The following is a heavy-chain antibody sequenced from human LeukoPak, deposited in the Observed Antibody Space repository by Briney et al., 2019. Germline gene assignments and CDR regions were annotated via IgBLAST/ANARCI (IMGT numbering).Heavy chain of an antibody. CDR1: GFTFSDYY. D-gene: IGHD2-8*01. CDR2: ISSSSTST. Sequence: PGGSLRLSCAASGFTFSDYYTGCIRQAPGKGLEWVSYISSSSTSTNYADSVKGRITISRDNANNSLYLQMNGLRVEDAAVEYFARDPTNPWGQGTLVTVSS. J-gene: IGHJ5*02. V-gene: IGHV3-11*06. CDR3: ARDPTNP.